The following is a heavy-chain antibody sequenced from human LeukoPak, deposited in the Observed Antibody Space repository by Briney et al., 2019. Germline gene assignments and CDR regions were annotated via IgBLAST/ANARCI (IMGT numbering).Heavy chain of an antibody. D-gene: IGHD3-3*01. J-gene: IGHJ5*02. CDR2: LYHSGSN. V-gene: IGHV4-39*07. CDR3: ARADYNFWSGAHWFDP. Sequence: SETLSLTCTVSGGSISSSSYHWGWIPQPPGKGLEWIGELYHSGSNNYNPSLNSRVIRSVDKSTNQFSLKLSSVTAADTAVYYCARADYNFWSGAHWFDPWGQGTLVTVSS. CDR1: GGSISSSSYH.